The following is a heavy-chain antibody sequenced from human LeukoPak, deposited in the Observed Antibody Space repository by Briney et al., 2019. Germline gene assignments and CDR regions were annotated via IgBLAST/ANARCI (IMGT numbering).Heavy chain of an antibody. CDR3: AKSGVTGTYYYMDV. CDR1: GFTFSSYG. D-gene: IGHD1-1*01. V-gene: IGHV3-30*18. J-gene: IGHJ6*03. Sequence: QPGGSLRLSCAASGFTFSSYGMHWVRQAPGKGLEWVAVISYDGSNKYYADSVKGRFTISRDNSKNTLYLQMNSLRAEDTAVYYCAKSGVTGTYYYMDVWGKGTTVTVSS. CDR2: ISYDGSNK.